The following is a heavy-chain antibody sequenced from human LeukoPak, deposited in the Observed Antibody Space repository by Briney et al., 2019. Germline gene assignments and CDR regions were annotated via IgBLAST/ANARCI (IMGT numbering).Heavy chain of an antibody. CDR1: GGSISISSYY. CDR3: ARGRGRSSTSGTRYYYYYYGMDV. Sequence: SETLSLTCTVSGGSISISSYYWGWIRQPPGKGLEWIGSIYYSGSTFNNPSLKSRVTISVDTSKNQFSLKLSPVTAADTAVYYCARGRGRSSTSGTRYYYYYYGMDVWGQGTTVTVSS. CDR2: IYYSGST. D-gene: IGHD2-2*01. V-gene: IGHV4-39*07. J-gene: IGHJ6*02.